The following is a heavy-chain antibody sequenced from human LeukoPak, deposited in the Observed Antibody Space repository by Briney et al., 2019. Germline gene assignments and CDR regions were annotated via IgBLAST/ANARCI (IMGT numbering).Heavy chain of an antibody. D-gene: IGHD4-23*01. CDR1: GFTFEDYA. J-gene: IGHJ4*02. V-gene: IGHV3-9*01. CDR2: ISWNSGSI. Sequence: PGGSLRLSCAASGFTFEDYAMHWVRQAPGKGLEWVSGISWNSGSIDYADSVKGRFTISRDNAKNSLYLQMNSLRAEDTAFYYCAKAEGFFGGYYDHWGQGTLVTVSS. CDR3: AKAEGFFGGYYDH.